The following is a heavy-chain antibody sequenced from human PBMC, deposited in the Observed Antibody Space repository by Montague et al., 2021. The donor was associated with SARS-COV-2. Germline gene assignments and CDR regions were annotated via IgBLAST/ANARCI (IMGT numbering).Heavy chain of an antibody. CDR3: ARGLWFGELLYYYYYYGMDV. V-gene: IGHV6-1*01. CDR2: N. J-gene: IGHJ6*02. D-gene: IGHD3-10*01. Sequence: NDYAVSVKSRITINPDTSKNQFSLQLNSATPEDTAVYYCARGLWFGELLYYYYYYGMDVWGQGTTVTVSS.